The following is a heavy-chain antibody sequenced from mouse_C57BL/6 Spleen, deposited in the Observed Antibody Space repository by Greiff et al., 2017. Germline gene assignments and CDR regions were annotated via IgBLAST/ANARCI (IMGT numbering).Heavy chain of an antibody. J-gene: IGHJ3*01. CDR2: IYPRDGST. Sequence: VQLQESDAELVEPGASVKISCKVSGYTFTDHTIHWMKQRPEQGLEWIGYIYPRDGSTKYNEKFKGKATLTADKSSSTAYMQLNSLTSEDSAVYFCARAYYYGSMRFAYWGQGTLVTVSA. V-gene: IGHV1-78*01. CDR3: ARAYYYGSMRFAY. CDR1: GYTFTDHT. D-gene: IGHD1-1*01.